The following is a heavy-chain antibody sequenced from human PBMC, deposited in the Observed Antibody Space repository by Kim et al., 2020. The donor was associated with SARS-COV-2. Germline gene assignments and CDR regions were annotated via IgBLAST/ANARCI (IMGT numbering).Heavy chain of an antibody. V-gene: IGHV3-30*02. CDR2: K. J-gene: IGHJ4*02. Sequence: KYYEDSVKGRVTISRDNSKNTQYLQMKSLRAEDTAVYYCAKGDGDYGCDYWGQGTLVTVSS. D-gene: IGHD4-17*01. CDR3: AKGDGDYGCDY.